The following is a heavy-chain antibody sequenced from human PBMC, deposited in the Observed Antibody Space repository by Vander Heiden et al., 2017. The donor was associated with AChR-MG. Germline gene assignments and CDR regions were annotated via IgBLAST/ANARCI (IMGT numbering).Heavy chain of an antibody. CDR1: GFTFSSYG. Sequence: QVQLVESGGGVVQPGRSLRLSCAASGFTFSSYGMHCVRQAPGKGLEWVAVISYDGSNKYYADSVKGRFTISRDNSKNTLYLQMNSLRAEDTAVYYCAKAHYYDSSGLTFDYWGQGTLVTVSS. CDR3: AKAHYYDSSGLTFDY. J-gene: IGHJ4*02. V-gene: IGHV3-30*18. CDR2: ISYDGSNK. D-gene: IGHD3-22*01.